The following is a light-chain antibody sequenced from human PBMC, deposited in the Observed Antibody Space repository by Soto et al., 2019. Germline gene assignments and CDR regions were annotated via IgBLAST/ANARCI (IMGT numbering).Light chain of an antibody. Sequence: QSVLTQPASVSGSPGQSITISCTGTSCDVGSYNLVSWYQQHPGKAPKLMIYEGSKRPSGVSNRFSGSKSGNTASLTISGLQAEDEADYSCCSYAGSSTFHYVFGTGTKVTVL. J-gene: IGLJ1*01. CDR3: CSYAGSSTFHYV. V-gene: IGLV2-23*03. CDR1: SCDVGSYNL. CDR2: EGS.